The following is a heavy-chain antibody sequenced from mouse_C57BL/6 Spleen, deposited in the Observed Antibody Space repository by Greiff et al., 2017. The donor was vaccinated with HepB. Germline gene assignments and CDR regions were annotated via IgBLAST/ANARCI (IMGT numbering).Heavy chain of an antibody. J-gene: IGHJ3*01. CDR2: IWRDGST. V-gene: IGHV2-6-1*01. CDR3: ARQDGSSHPYAY. D-gene: IGHD1-1*01. Sequence: QVQLKQSGPGLVAPSQSLSITCTASGFSLTSYGVHWVRQSPGKGLEWLVVIWRDGSTTYNSALKSRLSTSKDNSKSQVFLKMSSLQTDDTAMYYCARQDGSSHPYAYWGQGTLVTVAA. CDR1: GFSLTSYG.